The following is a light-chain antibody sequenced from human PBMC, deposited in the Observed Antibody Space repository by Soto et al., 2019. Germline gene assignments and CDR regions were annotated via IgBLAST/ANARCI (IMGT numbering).Light chain of an antibody. V-gene: IGKV1-39*01. J-gene: IGKJ1*01. Sequence: DIHMTQSPSSLSAFVGNRVTITCRAGQTISTYVNWYQQKPGKAPKVLIYAASTLQSGVTSRFSGSGSGADFTLDRSSLQPEDLATYYCQQSYTIPWMFGQGTKVQIK. CDR2: AAS. CDR3: QQSYTIPWM. CDR1: QTISTY.